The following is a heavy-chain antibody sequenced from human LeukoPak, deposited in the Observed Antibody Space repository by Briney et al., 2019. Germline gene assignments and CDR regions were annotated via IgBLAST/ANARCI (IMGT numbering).Heavy chain of an antibody. Sequence: SETLSLTCTVSGGSISSSGYYWGWMRQPPGKGLEWIGTIYYSGTTYYNPSLKSRVTISVDTSKNQFYLNLSSVTAADTAVYYCARQKGNFDYWGQGTLVTVSS. J-gene: IGHJ4*02. CDR2: IYYSGTT. D-gene: IGHD3-10*01. V-gene: IGHV4-39*01. CDR3: ARQKGNFDY. CDR1: GGSISSSGYY.